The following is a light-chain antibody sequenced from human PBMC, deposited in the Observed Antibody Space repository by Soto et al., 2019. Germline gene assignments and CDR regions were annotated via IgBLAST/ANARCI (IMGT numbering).Light chain of an antibody. Sequence: AIRMTQSPSSFSASTGDRVTITCRASQGISSYLAWYQQKPGKAPKLLIYAASTLQSGVPPRFSSSRSDTHYTLTISCLQSEDIATYYYQQYYSNPHSFGQGNNVEIK. V-gene: IGKV1-8*01. CDR2: AAS. CDR1: QGISSY. CDR3: QQYYSNPHS. J-gene: IGKJ1*01.